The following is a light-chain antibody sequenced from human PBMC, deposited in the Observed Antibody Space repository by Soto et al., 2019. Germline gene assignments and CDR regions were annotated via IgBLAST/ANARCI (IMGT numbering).Light chain of an antibody. CDR3: SSYTTLSTVV. V-gene: IGLV2-14*01. CDR2: EVN. CDR1: SSDVGTYVY. Sequence: QSALTQPASVSGSPGQSITISCTGTSSDVGTYVYVSWYQQYPGKAPKLMIYEVNNRPSGVSDRFSGSKSGNTASLTISGLQAEDEADYYCSSYTTLSTVVFGGGTKLTVL. J-gene: IGLJ3*02.